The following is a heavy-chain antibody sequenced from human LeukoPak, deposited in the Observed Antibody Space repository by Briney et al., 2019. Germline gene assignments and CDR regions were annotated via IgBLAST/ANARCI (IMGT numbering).Heavy chain of an antibody. CDR3: ARWRGYSSGWSGPFDD. J-gene: IGHJ4*02. D-gene: IGHD6-19*01. V-gene: IGHV1-2*02. Sequence: ASVKVSCKTSGYTFTNYNIIWVRQAPGQGLEWMGWIDPNNGGTNYAQKFQGRVTMTSDTSISTGYMELSRLTYDDTAFCYCARWRGYSSGWSGPFDDWGQGTLVTVSS. CDR2: IDPNNGGT. CDR1: GYTFTNYN.